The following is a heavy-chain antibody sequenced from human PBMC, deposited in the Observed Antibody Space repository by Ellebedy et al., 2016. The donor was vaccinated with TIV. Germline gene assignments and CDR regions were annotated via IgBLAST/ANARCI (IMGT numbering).Heavy chain of an antibody. Sequence: GESLKISXEASGFTCSGYDMHWVRQAAGKSLEWVSAIDFAGGTYYAAAVKGRFIISRESAKNSLYLQMNSLKAGDTAVYYCEREIAVPGSWYFELWGRGTLVTVSS. D-gene: IGHD6-19*01. J-gene: IGHJ2*01. CDR2: IDFAGGT. CDR3: EREIAVPGSWYFEL. V-gene: IGHV3-13*01. CDR1: GFTCSGYD.